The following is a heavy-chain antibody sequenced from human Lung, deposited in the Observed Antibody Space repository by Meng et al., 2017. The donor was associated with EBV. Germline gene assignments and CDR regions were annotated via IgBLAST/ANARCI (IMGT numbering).Heavy chain of an antibody. Sequence: VYPPRTRSLTCATSGASVSSNSAAWNWIRQSPSRGFEWLGRTYYRSKWYNDYAVSVKSRITINPDTSKNQFSLQLNSVTAADTAVYYCARGGIGPFDYWGQGTLVTVSS. D-gene: IGHD2-21*01. CDR2: TYYRSKWYN. CDR3: ARGGIGPFDY. CDR1: GASVSSNSAA. J-gene: IGHJ4*02. V-gene: IGHV6-1*01.